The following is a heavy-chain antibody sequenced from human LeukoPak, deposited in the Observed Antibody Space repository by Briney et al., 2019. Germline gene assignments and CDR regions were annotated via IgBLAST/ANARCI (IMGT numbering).Heavy chain of an antibody. J-gene: IGHJ4*02. D-gene: IGHD3-9*01. Sequence: GRSLRLSCAASGFTFDDYAMHSVRQAPGKGLEWVSGISWNSGSIGYADSVKGRFTISRDNAKNSLYLQMNSLRAEDTALYYCAEDLYYDILTCYFDYWGQGTLVTVSS. V-gene: IGHV3-9*01. CDR2: ISWNSGSI. CDR1: GFTFDDYA. CDR3: AEDLYYDILTCYFDY.